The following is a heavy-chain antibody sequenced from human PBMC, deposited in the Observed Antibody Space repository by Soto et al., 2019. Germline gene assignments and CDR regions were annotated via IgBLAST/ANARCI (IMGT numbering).Heavy chain of an antibody. CDR3: ARTYSSSWYVPYYYYYHGMDV. D-gene: IGHD6-13*01. CDR2: IKQDGSEK. Sequence: GGSLRLSCAASGFTFSSYWMSWVRQAPGKGLEWVANIKQDGSEKYYVDSVKGRFTISRDNAKNSLYLQMNSLRAEDTAVYYCARTYSSSWYVPYYYYYHGMDVWGQGTTVTVS. J-gene: IGHJ6*02. CDR1: GFTFSSYW. V-gene: IGHV3-7*03.